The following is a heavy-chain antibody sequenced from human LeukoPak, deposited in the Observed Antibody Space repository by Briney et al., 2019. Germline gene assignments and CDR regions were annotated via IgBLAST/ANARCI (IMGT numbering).Heavy chain of an antibody. Sequence: GGSLRLSCAASGFTFSSYAMHWVRQAPGKGLEGVAVISYDGSNKYYADSVKDRFTISRDNSKNTLYLQMNSLRAEDTAVYYCARDLDWTFDYWGQGTLVTVSS. CDR1: GFTFSSYA. CDR3: ARDLDWTFDY. J-gene: IGHJ4*02. CDR2: ISYDGSNK. V-gene: IGHV3-30*04. D-gene: IGHD3/OR15-3a*01.